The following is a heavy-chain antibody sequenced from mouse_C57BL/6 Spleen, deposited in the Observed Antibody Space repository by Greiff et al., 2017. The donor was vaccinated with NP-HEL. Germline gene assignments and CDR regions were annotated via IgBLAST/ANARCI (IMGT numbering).Heavy chain of an antibody. J-gene: IGHJ2*01. CDR3: TGGPLGFGNCGSSGFDY. CDR2: IYPGNSDT. V-gene: IGHV1-5*01. Sequence: EVQLVESGTVLARPGASVKMSCKTSGYTFTSYWMHWVKQRPGQGLEWIGAIYPGNSDTSYNQKFKGKAKLTAVTSASTAYMELSSLTNEDSAVYCCTGGPLGFGNCGSSGFDYWGQGTTLTVSA. D-gene: IGHD1-1*01. CDR1: GYTFTSYW.